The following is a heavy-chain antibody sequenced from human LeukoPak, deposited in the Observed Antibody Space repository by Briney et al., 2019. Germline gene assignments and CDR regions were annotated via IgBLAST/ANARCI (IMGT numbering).Heavy chain of an antibody. CDR1: GGSISSYS. J-gene: IGHJ4*02. D-gene: IGHD3-9*01. CDR2: IYYSGST. Sequence: PSETLSLTCTVSGGSISSYSRSWIRQPPGKGLEWVGYIYYSGSTNYNPSPKSRVTISVNTSTNQSSLKLSSVTAADTAVYYCARQSYYDILTGYPKLIFDYWGQGTLVSVS. V-gene: IGHV4-59*08. CDR3: ARQSYYDILTGYPKLIFDY.